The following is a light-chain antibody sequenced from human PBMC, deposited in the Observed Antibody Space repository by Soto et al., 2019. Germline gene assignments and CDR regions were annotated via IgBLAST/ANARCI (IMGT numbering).Light chain of an antibody. V-gene: IGKV3-20*01. CDR3: QQYGSAMYT. J-gene: IGKJ2*01. CDR2: GTS. CDR1: QSVSSSY. Sequence: ETVLTQSPGTLSLSPGERATLSCRPSQSVSSSYLAWYQQKPGQVRRLLIYGTSNRATGLPDTFSGSGSGTDFTRTISRLEPEDFEVYYCQQYGSAMYTFGQGTKLDIK.